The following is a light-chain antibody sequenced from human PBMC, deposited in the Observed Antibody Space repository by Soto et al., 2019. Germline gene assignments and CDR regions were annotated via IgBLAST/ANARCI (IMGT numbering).Light chain of an antibody. V-gene: IGLV7-43*01. Sequence: QTVVTQEPSLTVSPGGTVTVTCASSTGAVTPNSFANWFQQKPGQAPRALIYDTSAKLSWTPARFSGSVLGDKAALTLSGVQPEDEADYYCLLYYGGSWVFGGGTQLTVL. CDR3: LLYYGGSWV. J-gene: IGLJ7*01. CDR1: TGAVTPNSF. CDR2: DTS.